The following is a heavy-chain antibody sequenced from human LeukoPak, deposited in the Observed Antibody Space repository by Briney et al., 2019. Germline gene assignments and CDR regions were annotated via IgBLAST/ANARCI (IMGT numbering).Heavy chain of an antibody. CDR2: IYHSGST. V-gene: IGHV4-38-2*02. Sequence: SETLSLTCTVSGYSLSSGYYWGWIRQPPGKGLEWIGSIYHSGSTYYNPSLKSRVTISVDTSKNQFSLKLSSVTAADTAVYYCARGRSAWFGIDYWGQGTLVTVSS. CDR3: ARGRSAWFGIDY. CDR1: GYSLSSGYY. D-gene: IGHD3-10*01. J-gene: IGHJ4*02.